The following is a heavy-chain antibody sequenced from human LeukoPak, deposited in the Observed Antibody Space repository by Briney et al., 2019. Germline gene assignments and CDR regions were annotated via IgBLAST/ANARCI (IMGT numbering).Heavy chain of an antibody. J-gene: IGHJ4*02. D-gene: IGHD6-13*01. Sequence: GGSLRLSCAASGFTFSSYAMSWVRQAPGKGLEWVSLISGSGGSTYYADSVKGRFTISRDNSKNTLYLQMNSLRADDTAVYYCVKVGSSWTRRFDYWGQGTLVTVSS. CDR2: ISGSGGST. V-gene: IGHV3-23*01. CDR3: VKVGSSWTRRFDY. CDR1: GFTFSSYA.